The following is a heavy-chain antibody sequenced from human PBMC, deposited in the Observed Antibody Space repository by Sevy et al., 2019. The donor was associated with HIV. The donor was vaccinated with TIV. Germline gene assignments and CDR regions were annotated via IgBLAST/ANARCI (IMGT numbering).Heavy chain of an antibody. Sequence: SETLSLTCSVSGDSISSYYWSWIRQPAGKGLEWIGRLYTSGNTNYNPSLKGRVTMSVDTSKNHFSLKLRSVTAADTAVYYCARDKTLAPAAFDIWGHGTMVTVSS. CDR3: ARDKTLAPAAFDI. V-gene: IGHV4-4*07. J-gene: IGHJ3*02. CDR1: GDSISSYY. CDR2: LYTSGNT.